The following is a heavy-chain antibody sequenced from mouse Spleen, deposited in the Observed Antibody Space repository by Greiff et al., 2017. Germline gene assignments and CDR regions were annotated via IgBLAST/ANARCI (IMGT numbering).Heavy chain of an antibody. CDR3: ARFITTATSYWYFDV. J-gene: IGHJ1*01. D-gene: IGHD1-2*01. Sequence: DVQLQESGPGLVKPSQSLSLTCTVTGYSITSDYAWNWIRQFPGNKLEWMGYISYSGSTSYNPSLKSRISITRDTSKNQFFLQLNSVTTEDTATYYCARFITTATSYWYFDVWGAGTTVTVSS. CDR2: ISYSGST. V-gene: IGHV3-2*02. CDR1: GYSITSDYA.